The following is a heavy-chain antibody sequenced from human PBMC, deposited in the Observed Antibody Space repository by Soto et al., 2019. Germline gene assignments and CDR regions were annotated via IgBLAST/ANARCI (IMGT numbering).Heavy chain of an antibody. V-gene: IGHV1-8*02. CDR2: IAAYNFKT. CDR1: GYTFTSYG. J-gene: IGHJ4*02. D-gene: IGHD3-10*01. Sequence: ASVKVSCKASGYTFTSYGITWVRQAPGQGLEWMGWIAAYNFKTDYAQKFQGRVTMTRNTSISTAYMELSSLRSEDTAVYYCARGGVFFFAAPTNPFDYWGQGTLVTVSS. CDR3: ARGGVFFFAAPTNPFDY.